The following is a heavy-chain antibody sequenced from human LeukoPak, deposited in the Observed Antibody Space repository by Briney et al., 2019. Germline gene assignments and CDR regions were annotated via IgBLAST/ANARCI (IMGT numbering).Heavy chain of an antibody. D-gene: IGHD2-8*01. J-gene: IGHJ4*02. CDR2: INQGGSRI. Sequence: PGGSLRLSCAASGFTFSSYWMSWVRQAPGKGLEWVASINQGGSRIHYVDSVKGRFTISRDNAKNSLFLQMNSLRVEDTAIYYCARLKDDVTKLDYWGQGTLVTVSS. CDR1: GFTFSSYW. CDR3: ARLKDDVTKLDY. V-gene: IGHV3-7*01.